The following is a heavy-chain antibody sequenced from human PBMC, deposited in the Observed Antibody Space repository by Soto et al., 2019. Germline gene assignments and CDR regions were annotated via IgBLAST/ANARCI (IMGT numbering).Heavy chain of an antibody. Sequence: GGSLRLSCAASGFTFGHYGMHWVRQAPGKGLEWVAVISYDGTNKYYADSVKGRFTISRDNSKNTMYLQMNSLRAEDTAVYDCAKDGGWLPGYYYYGMDVWGQGTTVTVSS. V-gene: IGHV3-30*18. J-gene: IGHJ6*02. CDR1: GFTFGHYG. CDR3: AKDGGWLPGYYYYGMDV. D-gene: IGHD6-19*01. CDR2: ISYDGTNK.